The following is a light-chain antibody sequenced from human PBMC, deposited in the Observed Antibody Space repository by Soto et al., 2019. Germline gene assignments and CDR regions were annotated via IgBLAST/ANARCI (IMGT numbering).Light chain of an antibody. CDR3: HQYDNTPQT. CDR1: QSVHSNY. J-gene: IGKJ2*01. Sequence: EIVLTQSPGTLSLSPGERATLSCRASQSVHSNYLAWYQQKPAQAPRLLIYGASTRATGIPDRFSGSGSGTDFSLTISRLEPEDFAVYYCHQYDNTPQTFGQGTKVDI. V-gene: IGKV3-20*01. CDR2: GAS.